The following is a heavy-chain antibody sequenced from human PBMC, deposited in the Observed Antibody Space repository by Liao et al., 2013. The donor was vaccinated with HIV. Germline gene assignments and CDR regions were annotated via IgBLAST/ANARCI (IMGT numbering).Heavy chain of an antibody. CDR2: ITHKGIT. V-gene: IGHV4-34*01. CDR3: AREPGVSISGVIRPFDS. D-gene: IGHD3-3*01. J-gene: IGHJ4*02. Sequence: QVRLDQWGEGLVRPSETLSLTCAVYGGSFGEDLSWNWIRQFPGKGLEWIGEITHKGITEYNPSLQSRVRLSVDPSRNQVHMHLTSVTAADTAVYYCAREPGVSISGVIRPFDSWGPGTLVTVSS. CDR1: GGSFGEDLS.